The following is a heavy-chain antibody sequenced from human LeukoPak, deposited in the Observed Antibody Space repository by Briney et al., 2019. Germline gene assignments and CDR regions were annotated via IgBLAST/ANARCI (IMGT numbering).Heavy chain of an antibody. D-gene: IGHD3-10*01. CDR2: ISAYNGNT. CDR3: ARVNGFGELLFNDAFDI. CDR1: GYTFTSYG. V-gene: IGHV1-18*01. J-gene: IGHJ3*02. Sequence: GASVTVSCKASGYTFTSYGISWVRQAPGQGLEWMGWISAYNGNTNYAQKLQGRVTMTTDTSTSTAYMELRSLRSDDTAVYYCARVNGFGELLFNDAFDIWGQGTMVTVSS.